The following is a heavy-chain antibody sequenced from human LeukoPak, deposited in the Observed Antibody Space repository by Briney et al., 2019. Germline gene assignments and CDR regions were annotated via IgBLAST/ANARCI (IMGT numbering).Heavy chain of an antibody. CDR1: GGSISSYY. CDR2: IYNTGST. V-gene: IGHV4-4*07. J-gene: IGHJ3*02. D-gene: IGHD3-10*01. Sequence: PSETLSLTCTVSGGSISSYYWSWIRQPAGKGLEWIGRIYNTGSTYYNPSLKSRVTISVDKSKNQFSLKLSSVTAADTAVYYCARDNYGDAFDIWGQGTMVTVSS. CDR3: ARDNYGDAFDI.